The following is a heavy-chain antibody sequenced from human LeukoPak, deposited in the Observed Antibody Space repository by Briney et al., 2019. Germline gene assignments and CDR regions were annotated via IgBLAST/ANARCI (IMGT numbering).Heavy chain of an antibody. J-gene: IGHJ4*02. V-gene: IGHV3-21*01. CDR1: GFTFSSYS. Sequence: GGSLRPSCAASGFTFSSYSMNWVRQAPGKGLEWVSSISSSSSYIYYADSVKGRFTISRDNAQNSLYLQMNSLRAEDTAVFYCARGTSSGWSYFDYWGQGTLVTVSS. CDR3: ARGTSSGWSYFDY. D-gene: IGHD6-19*01. CDR2: ISSSSSYI.